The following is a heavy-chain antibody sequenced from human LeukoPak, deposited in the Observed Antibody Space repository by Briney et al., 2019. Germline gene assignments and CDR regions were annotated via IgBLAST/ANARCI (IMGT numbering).Heavy chain of an antibody. CDR2: FDPEDGET. Sequence: GASVKVSCKVSGYTLTELSMHWVRQAPGKGLEWMGGFDPEDGETIYAQKFQGRVTITADESTSTAYMELSSLRSEDTAVYYCARVGIAAAGTGSVMYRGFDYWGQGTLVTVSS. J-gene: IGHJ4*02. D-gene: IGHD6-13*01. CDR3: ARVGIAAAGTGSVMYRGFDY. CDR1: GYTLTELS. V-gene: IGHV1-24*01.